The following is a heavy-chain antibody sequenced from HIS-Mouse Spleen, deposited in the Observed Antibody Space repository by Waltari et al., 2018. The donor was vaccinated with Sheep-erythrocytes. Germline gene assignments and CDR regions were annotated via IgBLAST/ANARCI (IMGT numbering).Heavy chain of an antibody. Sequence: QVQLVDSGGGVVQPGRSLRLSCSASGFTFSSFVLHLVRQAPGKGLEWVAVISYDGSNKYYADSVKGRVTISRDNSKNTLYLQMNSLRAEDTAVYYCAKVRTVNYWYFDLWGRGTLVTVSS. CDR3: AKVRTVNYWYFDL. J-gene: IGHJ2*01. CDR1: GFTFSSFV. CDR2: ISYDGSNK. V-gene: IGHV3-30*18. D-gene: IGHD1-1*01.